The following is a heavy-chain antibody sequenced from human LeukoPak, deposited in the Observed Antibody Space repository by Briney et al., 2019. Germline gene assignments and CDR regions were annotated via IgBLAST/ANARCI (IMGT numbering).Heavy chain of an antibody. J-gene: IGHJ4*02. D-gene: IGHD2-2*01. CDR1: GGTFSSYA. Sequence: SVKVSCTASGGTFSSYAISWVRQAPGQGLEWMGGIIPIFGTANYAQKFQGRVTITADESASTAYMELSSLRSEDTAVYYCARGGYYQPLKYYFDYWGQGTLVTVSS. V-gene: IGHV1-69*13. CDR3: ARGGYYQPLKYYFDY. CDR2: IIPIFGTA.